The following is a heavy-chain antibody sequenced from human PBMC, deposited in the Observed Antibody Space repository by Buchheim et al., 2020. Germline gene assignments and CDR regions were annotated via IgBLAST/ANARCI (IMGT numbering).Heavy chain of an antibody. CDR2: IKQDGSEK. Sequence: VQLVESGGGVVQPGRSLRLSCAASGFTFSSYGMHWVRQAPGKGLEWVANIKQDGSEKNYVDSVKGRFTISRDNAKNSLYLQMNSLRAEDTAVYYCASLDNSGYHKYFDPWGQGTL. CDR1: GFTFSSYG. CDR3: ASLDNSGYHKYFDP. D-gene: IGHD3-22*01. J-gene: IGHJ5*02. V-gene: IGHV3-7*01.